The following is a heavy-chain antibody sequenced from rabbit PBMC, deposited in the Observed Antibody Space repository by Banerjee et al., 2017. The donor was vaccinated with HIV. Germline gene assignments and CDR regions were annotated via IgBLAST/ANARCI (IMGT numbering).Heavy chain of an antibody. Sequence: QSLEESGGDLVKPGASLTLTCTASGFSFSSSYYMCLVRQAPGKGLEWIACIYAGSGGSSYYASWVNGRFTISRSTSLNTVDLKMTSLTVADTATYFCARSTGSNYRESLNLWGQGTLVTVS. V-gene: IGHV1S40*01. CDR3: ARSTGSNYRESLNL. CDR1: GFSFSSSYY. J-gene: IGHJ4*01. D-gene: IGHD8-1*01. CDR2: IYAGSGGSS.